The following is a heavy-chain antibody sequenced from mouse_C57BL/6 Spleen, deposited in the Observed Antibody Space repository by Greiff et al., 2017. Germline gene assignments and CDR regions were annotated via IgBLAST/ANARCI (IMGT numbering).Heavy chain of an antibody. J-gene: IGHJ2*01. CDR3: ARDPEDYFDY. CDR1: GYTFTSYG. Sequence: QVQLKESGAELARPGASVKLSCKASGYTFTSYGISWVKQRTGQGLEWIGEIYPRSGNTYYNEKFKGKATLTADKSSSTAYMELRSLTSEDSAVYFCARDPEDYFDYWGQGTTLTVSS. V-gene: IGHV1-81*01. CDR2: IYPRSGNT.